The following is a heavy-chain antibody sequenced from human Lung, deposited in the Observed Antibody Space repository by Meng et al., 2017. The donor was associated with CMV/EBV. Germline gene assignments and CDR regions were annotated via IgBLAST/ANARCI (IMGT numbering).Heavy chain of an antibody. J-gene: IGHJ4*02. Sequence: CTFRNVWMTWVRQGPGKGLEWVGRITSKIDGETTDYAAPVKGRFTISRDDSKNTVYLQINSLKIDDTGVYYCSTFIVGATRETSDYWGQGTLVTVSS. CDR1: CTFRNVW. V-gene: IGHV3-15*01. D-gene: IGHD1-26*01. CDR3: STFIVGATRETSDY. CDR2: ITSKIDGETT.